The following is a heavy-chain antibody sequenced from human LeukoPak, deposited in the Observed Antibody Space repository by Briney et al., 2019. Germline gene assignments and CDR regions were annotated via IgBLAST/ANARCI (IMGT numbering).Heavy chain of an antibody. Sequence: SETLSLTCTVSDYSISSGYYWGWIRQPPGQGLEWIGSIYHGGSTYYNPSLKSRVTTSVDTSKNQFSLKVKSVTVADTAVYYCARVGDYGDYVNWFDPWGQGTLVTVSS. CDR2: IYHGGST. D-gene: IGHD4-17*01. CDR1: DYSISSGYY. CDR3: ARVGDYGDYVNWFDP. V-gene: IGHV4-38-2*02. J-gene: IGHJ5*02.